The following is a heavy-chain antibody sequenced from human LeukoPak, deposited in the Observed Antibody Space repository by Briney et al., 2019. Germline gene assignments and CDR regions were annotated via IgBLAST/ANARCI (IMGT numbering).Heavy chain of an antibody. CDR3: ARTLLAYDAFDI. Sequence: SETLSLTCAVYGGSFSGYYWSWIRQPPGKGLEWIGEINHSGSTNYNPSLKSRVTISVDTSKNQFSLKLSSVTAADTAVHYCARTLLAYDAFDIWGQGTMVTVSS. CDR1: GGSFSGYY. V-gene: IGHV4-34*01. J-gene: IGHJ3*02. CDR2: INHSGST.